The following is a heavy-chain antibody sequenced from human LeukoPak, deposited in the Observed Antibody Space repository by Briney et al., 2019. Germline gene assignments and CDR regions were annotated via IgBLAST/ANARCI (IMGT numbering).Heavy chain of an antibody. V-gene: IGHV4-61*02. CDR1: GGSISSGSYY. CDR2: IYTSGST. Sequence: SETLSLTCTVSGGSISSGSYYWSWIRQPAGKGLAWIGRIYTSGSTNYNPSLKSRVTISVDTSKNQFSLKLSSVTAADTAVYYCARVGGSGSYEYFQHWGQGTLVTVSS. J-gene: IGHJ1*01. D-gene: IGHD3-10*01. CDR3: ARVGGSGSYEYFQH.